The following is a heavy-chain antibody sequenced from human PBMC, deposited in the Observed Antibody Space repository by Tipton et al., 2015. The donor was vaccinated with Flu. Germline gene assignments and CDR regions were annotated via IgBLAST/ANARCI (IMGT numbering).Heavy chain of an antibody. J-gene: IGHJ5*02. V-gene: IGHV4-38-2*01. CDR1: GDAVASDYY. D-gene: IGHD4-11*01. CDR3: AGRDYSNYVSEPKNWFDP. CDR2: IHRAGSS. Sequence: TLSLTCSVSGDAVASDYYWGWIRQSPGKGLEWIGNIHRAGSSYYNSSLKSRVAISLDRSKNQFSLKLTSVTAADTAVYFCAGRDYSNYVSEPKNWFDPWGQGILVTVSS.